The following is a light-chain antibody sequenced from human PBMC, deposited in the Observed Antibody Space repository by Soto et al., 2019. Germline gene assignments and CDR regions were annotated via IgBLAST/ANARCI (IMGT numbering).Light chain of an antibody. V-gene: IGKV1-5*01. J-gene: IGKJ5*01. CDR2: DAS. CDR3: QQAYSFPIT. Sequence: DIQMTQSPSTLAASVGDRVTITCRASQSISSWVAWYQQKPGKAPKLLIYDASSLKSGVPFRFSGSGSGTEFTLTISSLQPDDFATYYCQQAYSFPITFGQGTRLEIK. CDR1: QSISSW.